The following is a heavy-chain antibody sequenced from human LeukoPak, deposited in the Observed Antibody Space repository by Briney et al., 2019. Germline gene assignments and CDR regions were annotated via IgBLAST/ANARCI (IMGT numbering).Heavy chain of an antibody. CDR3: AISHSSGYYNTY. D-gene: IGHD3-3*01. CDR1: GFTFSNSA. Sequence: PGGSLRLSCAASGFTFSNSAMSWVRQAPGKGLEWVSAISGNGVSTYYADSVKGRFTISRDNSKNTLYLQMNSLRAEDTAVYYCAISHSSGYYNTYWGQGTLVTVAS. V-gene: IGHV3-23*01. J-gene: IGHJ4*02. CDR2: ISGNGVST.